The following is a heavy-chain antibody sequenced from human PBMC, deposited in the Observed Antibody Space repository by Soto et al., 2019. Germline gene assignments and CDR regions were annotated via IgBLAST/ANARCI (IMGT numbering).Heavy chain of an antibody. V-gene: IGHV3-53*01. Sequence: PGGSLRLSCAASGFTVSSNYMSWVRQAPGKGLEWVSVIYSGGSTYYADSVKGRFTISRDNSKNTLYLQMNSLRAEDTAVYYCARDRSGGSYFYGMDVWGQGTTVTVSS. CDR3: ARDRSGGSYFYGMDV. D-gene: IGHD3-16*01. CDR1: GFTVSSNY. CDR2: IYSGGST. J-gene: IGHJ6*02.